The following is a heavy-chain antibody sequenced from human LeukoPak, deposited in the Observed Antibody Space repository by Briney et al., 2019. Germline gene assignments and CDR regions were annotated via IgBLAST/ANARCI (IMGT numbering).Heavy chain of an antibody. Sequence: PSETLSLTCAVSGYSISSGDYWGWIRQPPGKGLEWIGSIYHSGSTYYNPSFKSRVTISVDTSKNQFSLKLNSVTAADTAVYYCAKNYTTVQQGAGFFDYWGQGTLVTVSS. J-gene: IGHJ4*02. CDR2: IYHSGST. V-gene: IGHV4-38-2*01. D-gene: IGHD4-17*01. CDR1: GYSISSGDY. CDR3: AKNYTTVQQGAGFFDY.